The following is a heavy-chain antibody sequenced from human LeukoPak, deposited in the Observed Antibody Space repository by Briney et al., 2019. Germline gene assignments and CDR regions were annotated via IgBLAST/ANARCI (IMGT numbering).Heavy chain of an antibody. Sequence: ASVQVSCKASGGTFSSYAISWVRQAPGQGLEWMGRIIPILGIANYAQKFQGRVTITADKSTSTAFMELSSLRSEDTAVYYCAREITYYYDSGGNWFDPWGQGTLVTVSS. J-gene: IGHJ5*02. D-gene: IGHD3-10*01. CDR2: IIPILGIA. CDR3: AREITYYYDSGGNWFDP. CDR1: GGTFSSYA. V-gene: IGHV1-69*04.